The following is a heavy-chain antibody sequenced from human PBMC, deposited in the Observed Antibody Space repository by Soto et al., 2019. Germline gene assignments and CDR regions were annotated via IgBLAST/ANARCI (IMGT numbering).Heavy chain of an antibody. D-gene: IGHD4-17*01. V-gene: IGHV3-7*03. Sequence: PGGSLRLSCAASGFTFSSYWMSWVRQAPGKGLEWVANIKQDGSEKYYVDSVKGRFTISRDNAKNSLYLQMNSLRAEDTAVYFCARGSSGDYRTKGYFDYWGQGSLVTVSS. CDR2: IKQDGSEK. J-gene: IGHJ4*02. CDR3: ARGSSGDYRTKGYFDY. CDR1: GFTFSSYW.